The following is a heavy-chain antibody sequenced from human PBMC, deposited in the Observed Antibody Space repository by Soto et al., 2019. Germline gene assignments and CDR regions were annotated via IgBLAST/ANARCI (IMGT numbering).Heavy chain of an antibody. D-gene: IGHD1-20*01. CDR3: AKVHSASITGSIEAI. CDR2: ISGGGGRT. Sequence: EVQLLESGGGLVQPGGSLRLSCAASGFTFTSYPWSWVRQAPGKGLEWVSAISGGGGRTYYADSVKGRFTISRDNSKNTLYLQMNSLRAEDTAVYYCAKVHSASITGSIEAIWGKGTTVTVSS. J-gene: IGHJ6*04. CDR1: GFTFTSYP. V-gene: IGHV3-23*01.